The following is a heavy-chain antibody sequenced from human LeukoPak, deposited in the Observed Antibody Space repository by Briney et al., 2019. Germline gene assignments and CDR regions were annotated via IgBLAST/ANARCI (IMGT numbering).Heavy chain of an antibody. CDR2: ISGSGGST. J-gene: IGHJ2*01. Sequence: GGSLRLSCAASGFTFSSYGMSWVRQAPGKGLEWVSAISGSGGSTYYADSVKGRFTISRDNSKNTLYLQMNSLRAEDTAVYYCAKIRTGYSSSWYGKTWYFDLWGRGTLVTVSS. CDR3: AKIRTGYSSSWYGKTWYFDL. D-gene: IGHD6-13*01. CDR1: GFTFSSYG. V-gene: IGHV3-23*01.